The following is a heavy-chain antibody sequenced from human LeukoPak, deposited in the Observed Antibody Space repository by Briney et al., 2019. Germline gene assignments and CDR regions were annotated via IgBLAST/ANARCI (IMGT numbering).Heavy chain of an antibody. CDR2: ISSTGNTK. V-gene: IGHV3-48*02. CDR1: GFTFSSHS. CDR3: ARDLTSVPTR. J-gene: IGHJ4*02. Sequence: PGGFLRLSCAASGFTFSSHSMNWVRQAPGKGLEWVSYISSTGNTKHYVDSVKGRFTISRDSAKNSVYLQMNSLRDEDTAVYYCARDLTSVPTRWGRGTLVTVSS. D-gene: IGHD4-17*01.